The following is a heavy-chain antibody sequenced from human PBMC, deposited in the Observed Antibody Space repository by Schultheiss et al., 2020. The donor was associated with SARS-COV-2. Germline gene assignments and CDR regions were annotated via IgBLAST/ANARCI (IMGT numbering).Heavy chain of an antibody. V-gene: IGHV6-1*01. D-gene: IGHD5-24*01. CDR3: ARDRYYNYAFDI. CDR2: TYYTSKWNN. J-gene: IGHJ3*02. Sequence: SETLSLTCAISGDSVSNNKAAWSWIRQSPSRGLEWLGRTYYTSKWNNDYAVSVKSRITINPDTSKNQFSLQLNSVTPEDTAVYYCARDRYYNYAFDIWGQGTMVTVSS. CDR1: GDSVSNNKAA.